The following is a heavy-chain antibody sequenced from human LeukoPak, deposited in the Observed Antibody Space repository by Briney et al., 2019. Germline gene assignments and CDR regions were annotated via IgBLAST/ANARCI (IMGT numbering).Heavy chain of an antibody. CDR2: ISYDGSNK. CDR3: AKVGDFWSGYYPVYYFDY. CDR1: GITFSSYG. Sequence: GGSLRLSCAASGITFSSYGMHWVRQAPGKGLEWVAVISYDGSNKYYADSVKGRFTISRDNSKNTLYLQMNSLRAEDTAVYYCAKVGDFWSGYYPVYYFDYWGQGTLVTVSS. J-gene: IGHJ4*02. V-gene: IGHV3-30*18. D-gene: IGHD3-3*01.